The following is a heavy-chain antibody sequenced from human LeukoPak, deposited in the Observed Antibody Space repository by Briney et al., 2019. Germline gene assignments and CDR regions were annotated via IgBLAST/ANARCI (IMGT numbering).Heavy chain of an antibody. D-gene: IGHD1-26*01. CDR3: ARVRSRVGAMGPPNFDY. CDR1: GFTFSSYS. V-gene: IGHV3-21*01. J-gene: IGHJ4*02. CDR2: ISSSSSYI. Sequence: GGSLRLSCAASGFTFSSYSMNWVRQAPGKGLEWVSSISSSSSYIYYADSVKGRFTISRDNAKNSLYLQMNSLRAEDTAVYYCARVRSRVGAMGPPNFDYWGQGTLVTVSS.